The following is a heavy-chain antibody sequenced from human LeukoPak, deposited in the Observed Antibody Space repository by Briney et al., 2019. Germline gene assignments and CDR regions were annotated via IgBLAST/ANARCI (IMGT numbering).Heavy chain of an antibody. Sequence: ASVKVSCKASGYTFTSYGISWVRQAPGQGPEWMGWISAYNGNTNYAQKLQGRVTTTTDTSTSTAYMELRSLRSDDTAVYYCARVPYCSSTSCYAAALYYYYYYGMDVWGQGTTVTVSS. CDR2: ISAYNGNT. CDR1: GYTFTSYG. D-gene: IGHD2-2*01. CDR3: ARVPYCSSTSCYAAALYYYYYYGMDV. V-gene: IGHV1-18*01. J-gene: IGHJ6*02.